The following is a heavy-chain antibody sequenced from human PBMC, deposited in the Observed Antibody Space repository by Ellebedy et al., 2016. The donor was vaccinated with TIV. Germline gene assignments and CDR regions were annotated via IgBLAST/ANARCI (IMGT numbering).Heavy chain of an antibody. D-gene: IGHD3-3*02. J-gene: IGHJ4*02. Sequence: GESLKISXAASGFTFSSYAMHWVRQAPGKGLEWVAVISYDGSNKYYADSVKGRFTISRDNSKNTLYLQMNSLRAEDTAVYYCARDLDGICDYWGQGTLVTVSS. CDR2: ISYDGSNK. V-gene: IGHV3-30-3*01. CDR3: ARDLDGICDY. CDR1: GFTFSSYA.